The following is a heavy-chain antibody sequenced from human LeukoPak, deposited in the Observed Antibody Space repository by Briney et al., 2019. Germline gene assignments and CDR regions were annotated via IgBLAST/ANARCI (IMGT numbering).Heavy chain of an antibody. CDR1: GGSISSGGYY. CDR2: IYYSGST. V-gene: IGHV4-31*03. CDR3: ARASRRDYFDY. J-gene: IGHJ4*02. Sequence: SETLSLTCTVSGGSISSGGYYWSWIRQHPGKGLEWIGYIYYSGSTYYNPSLKSRVTISVDTSKNQFSLKLSSVTAADTAVYYCARASRRDYFDYWAREPWSPSPQ.